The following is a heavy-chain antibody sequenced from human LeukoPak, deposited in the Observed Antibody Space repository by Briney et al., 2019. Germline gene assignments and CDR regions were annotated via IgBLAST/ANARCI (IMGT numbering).Heavy chain of an antibody. CDR3: ARGFEELRRAGYNRIQPLRKYYYYYMDV. CDR1: GGSISNYY. CDR2: IYYSGST. J-gene: IGHJ6*03. D-gene: IGHD5-24*01. Sequence: SETLSLTCTVSGGSISNYYWSWIRQPPGKELEWIGYIYYSGSTNYNPSLKSRVTISVDTSKNQFSLQLSSVTAADTAVYYCARGFEELRRAGYNRIQPLRKYYYYYMDVWGKGTTVTVSS. V-gene: IGHV4-59*12.